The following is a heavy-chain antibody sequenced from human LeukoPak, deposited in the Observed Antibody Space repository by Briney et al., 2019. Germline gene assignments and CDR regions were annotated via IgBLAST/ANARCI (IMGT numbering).Heavy chain of an antibody. V-gene: IGHV3-9*03. D-gene: IGHD4-23*01. CDR1: GFTFDDYA. J-gene: IGHJ4*02. CDR2: ISWNSGSI. CDR3: AKATGGCNTNSFDY. Sequence: GRSLRLSCEASGFTFDDYAMHCVRQAPGKGQEWVSGISWNSGSIGYADSVKGRFTISRDNAKNSLYLQMNSLRAEDMALYYCAKATGGCNTNSFDYWGQGTLVTFST.